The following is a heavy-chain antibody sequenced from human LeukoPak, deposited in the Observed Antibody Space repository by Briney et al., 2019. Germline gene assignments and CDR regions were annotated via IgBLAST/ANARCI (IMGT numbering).Heavy chain of an antibody. CDR1: GGSISSGGYS. CDR3: AREVLLWFGEPGGMDV. CDR2: IYHSGST. V-gene: IGHV4-30-2*01. J-gene: IGHJ6*02. D-gene: IGHD3-10*01. Sequence: SETLSLTCAVSGGSISSGGYSWSWIRQPPGKGLEWIGYIYHSGSTYYNPSLKSRVTISVDRSKNQFSLKLSSVTAADTAVYYCAREVLLWFGEPGGMDVWGQGTTVTVSS.